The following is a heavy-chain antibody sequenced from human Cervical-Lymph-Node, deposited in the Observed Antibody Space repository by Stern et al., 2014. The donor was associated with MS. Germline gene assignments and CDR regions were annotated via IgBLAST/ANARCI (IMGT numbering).Heavy chain of an antibody. Sequence: VQLVESGAEVKKPGSSVKVSCKASGGTFSNYAISWVRQAPGHGLEWMGWIIPIFDTANYAQKFQGRVTITADESTSTTYMELSSLRSEDTAVYYCASLLGRIAVASVDYWGQGTLVTVSS. CDR1: GGTFSNYA. CDR3: ASLLGRIAVASVDY. V-gene: IGHV1-69*01. D-gene: IGHD6-19*01. J-gene: IGHJ4*02. CDR2: IIPIFDTA.